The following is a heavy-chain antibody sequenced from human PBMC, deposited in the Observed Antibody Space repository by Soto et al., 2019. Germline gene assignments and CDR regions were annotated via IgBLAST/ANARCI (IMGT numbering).Heavy chain of an antibody. D-gene: IGHD2-8*02. Sequence: QLQLQESGSGLVKPSQTLSLTCAVSGGSISSGGYSWSWIRQPPGKGLEWIGYIYHSGSTYYNPSHKSRVTLSVDMSKNQFSLKLSSVTAADTAVYFCARARIVLGWFAPWGQGTLVTVSS. J-gene: IGHJ5*02. CDR1: GGSISSGGYS. CDR2: IYHSGST. V-gene: IGHV4-30-2*01. CDR3: ARARIVLGWFAP.